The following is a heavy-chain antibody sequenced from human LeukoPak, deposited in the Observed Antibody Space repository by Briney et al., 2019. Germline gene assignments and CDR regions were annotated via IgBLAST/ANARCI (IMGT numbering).Heavy chain of an antibody. V-gene: IGHV1-2*02. CDR2: INPNSGGT. J-gene: IGHJ4*02. CDR1: GYTFTGYY. Sequence: GASVKVSCKASGYTFTGYYLHWVRQAPGQGLEWMGWINPNSGGTNYAQKFQGRVTMTRDTSISTAYMELSRLRSDDTAVYYCARGASFGGVIVNDYWGQGTLVTVSS. D-gene: IGHD3-16*02. CDR3: ARGASFGGVIVNDY.